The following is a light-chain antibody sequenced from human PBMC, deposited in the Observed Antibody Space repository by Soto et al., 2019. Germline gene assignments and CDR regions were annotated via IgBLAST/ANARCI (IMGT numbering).Light chain of an antibody. CDR3: SSYAGSTNIV. J-gene: IGLJ1*01. V-gene: IGLV2-8*01. CDR1: SSDVVSSNF. CDR2: EAY. Sequence: SVLTQPPSASGSPGQSVTISCTGTSSDVVSSNFVSWYQQHPGKDPKLLIYEAYKRPSGVPGRFSGSKSGNTASLTVSGLQADDEADYYCSSYAGSTNIVFGIGTKVTVL.